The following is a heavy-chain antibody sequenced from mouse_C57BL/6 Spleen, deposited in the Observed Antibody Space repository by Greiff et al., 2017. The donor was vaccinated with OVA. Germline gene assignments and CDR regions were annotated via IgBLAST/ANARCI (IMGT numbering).Heavy chain of an antibody. CDR3: ARHEDGRFDY. J-gene: IGHJ2*01. CDR1: GFTFSSYG. CDR2: ISSGGSYT. D-gene: IGHD1-1*01. Sequence: EVNVVESGGDLVKPGGSLKLSCAASGFTFSSYGMSWVRQTPDKRLEWVATISSGGSYTYYPDSVKGRFTISRDNAKNTLYLQMSSLKSEDTAMYYCARHEDGRFDYWGQGTTLTASS. V-gene: IGHV5-6*01.